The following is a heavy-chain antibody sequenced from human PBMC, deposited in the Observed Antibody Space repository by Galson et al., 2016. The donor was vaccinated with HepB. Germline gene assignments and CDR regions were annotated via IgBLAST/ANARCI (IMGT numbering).Heavy chain of an antibody. J-gene: IGHJ3*02. CDR2: VNPNSGGT. Sequence: SVKVSCKASGYTFTDYYLHWVRQAPGQGLEWMGWVNPNSGGTKYAQKFQGWVTMSRDTSINTAYMELGRLKSKGTAVYYCARGAPTNSGRGLAFDIWGQGTTATVSS. D-gene: IGHD1-26*01. V-gene: IGHV1-2*04. CDR1: GYTFTDYY. CDR3: ARGAPTNSGRGLAFDI.